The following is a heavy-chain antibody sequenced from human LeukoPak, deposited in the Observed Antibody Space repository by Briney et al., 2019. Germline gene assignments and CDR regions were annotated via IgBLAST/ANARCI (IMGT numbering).Heavy chain of an antibody. J-gene: IGHJ4*02. CDR3: AREIFGSGSYLDY. V-gene: IGHV3-33*01. D-gene: IGHD3-10*01. CDR1: GFAFNTYA. CDR2: IWHDGSHK. Sequence: GGSLRLSCAASGFAFNTYAMHWVRQAPGKGLEWVTLIWHDGSHKVYIDSVRGRFTISRDNSRNTVYLQMNGLRAEDTAVYYCAREIFGSGSYLDYWGQGTLVTVSS.